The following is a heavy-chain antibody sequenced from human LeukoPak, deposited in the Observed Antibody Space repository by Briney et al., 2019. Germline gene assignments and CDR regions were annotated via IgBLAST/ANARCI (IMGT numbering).Heavy chain of an antibody. CDR1: GYTFTSYG. Sequence: ASVKVSCKASGYTFTSYGISWVRQAPGQGLEWMGWISAYNGNTNYAQKLQGRVTMTTDTSTSTAYMELRSLRSDDTAVYYCAREQSGDDFWSGYFGYWGQGTLVTVSS. V-gene: IGHV1-18*01. J-gene: IGHJ4*02. CDR3: AREQSGDDFWSGYFGY. CDR2: ISAYNGNT. D-gene: IGHD3-3*01.